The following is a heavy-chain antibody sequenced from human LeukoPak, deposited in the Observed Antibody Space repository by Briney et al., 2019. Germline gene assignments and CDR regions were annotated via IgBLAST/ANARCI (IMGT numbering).Heavy chain of an antibody. CDR2: ISAYNGNT. CDR3: ARVFLGSSSWYFDY. Sequence: ASVKVSCKASGYTFTSYGISWVRQAPGQGLEWMGWISAYNGNTNYAQKLQGRVTMTTDTSTSTAHMELRSLRSDDTAVYYCARVFLGSSSWYFDYWGQGTLVTVSS. D-gene: IGHD6-13*01. CDR1: GYTFTSYG. V-gene: IGHV1-18*01. J-gene: IGHJ4*02.